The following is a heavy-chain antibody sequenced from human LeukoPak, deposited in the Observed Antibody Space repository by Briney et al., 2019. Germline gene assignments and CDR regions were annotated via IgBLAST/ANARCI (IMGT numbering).Heavy chain of an antibody. Sequence: PGGSLRLSCAASGFTFSNYAMRWVRQAPGKGLEWVSGISGSGDSTYYADSVKGRFTISRDNSKNTLYLQMNSLRAEDTAVYYCAKTPLNYYDSSGETGFDYWGQGTLVTVSS. V-gene: IGHV3-23*01. D-gene: IGHD3-22*01. CDR1: GFTFSNYA. CDR2: ISGSGDST. CDR3: AKTPLNYYDSSGETGFDY. J-gene: IGHJ4*02.